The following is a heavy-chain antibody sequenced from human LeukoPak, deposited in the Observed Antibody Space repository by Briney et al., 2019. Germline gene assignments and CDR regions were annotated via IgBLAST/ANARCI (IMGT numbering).Heavy chain of an antibody. J-gene: IGHJ4*02. D-gene: IGHD4-17*01. CDR3: ARDWWYGDYSIGDN. CDR1: GYTFTSYG. V-gene: IGHV1-18*01. CDR2: ISAYNGNT. Sequence: ASVKVSCKASGYTFTSYGISWVRQAPGQGLERMGWISAYNGNTNYAQKLQGRVTMTTDTSTSTVYMELRSLRSDDTAIYYCARDWWYGDYSIGDNWGQGTLVIVYS.